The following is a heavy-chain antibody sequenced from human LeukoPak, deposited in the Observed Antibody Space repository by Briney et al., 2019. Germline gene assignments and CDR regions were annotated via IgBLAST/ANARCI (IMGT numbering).Heavy chain of an antibody. Sequence: PGRSLRLSCAASGFTFDDYAMHWVRQAPGKGLEWVSGISWNSGSIGYADSVKGRFTISRDNAKNSLYLQMNSLRAEDTALYYCAKGPYSSGWYSYYFDYWGQGTLVTVSS. V-gene: IGHV3-9*01. CDR2: ISWNSGSI. J-gene: IGHJ4*02. D-gene: IGHD6-19*01. CDR1: GFTFDDYA. CDR3: AKGPYSSGWYSYYFDY.